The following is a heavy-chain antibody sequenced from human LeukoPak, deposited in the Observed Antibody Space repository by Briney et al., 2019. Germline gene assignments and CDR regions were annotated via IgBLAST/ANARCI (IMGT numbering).Heavy chain of an antibody. D-gene: IGHD3-10*01. J-gene: IGHJ5*02. CDR1: GGSISSGSYY. CDR2: IYTSGST. V-gene: IGHV4-61*02. Sequence: PSQTLSLTCTVSGGSISSGSYYWSWIRQPAGKGLEWIGRIYTSGSTNYNPSLKSRVTISVDTSKNQFSLKLSSVTAADTAVYYCARRLAYYYGPGSKNWFDPWGQGTLVTVSS. CDR3: ARRLAYYYGPGSKNWFDP.